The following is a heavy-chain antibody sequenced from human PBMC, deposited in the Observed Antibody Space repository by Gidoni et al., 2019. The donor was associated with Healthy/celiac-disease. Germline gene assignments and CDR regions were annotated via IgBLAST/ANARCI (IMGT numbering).Heavy chain of an antibody. CDR3: AKGIANWFDP. CDR1: GFTFDDYA. J-gene: IGHJ5*02. CDR2: ISGDGGST. V-gene: IGHV3-43*02. Sequence: EVQLVESGGGVVQPGGSLRLSCAASGFTFDDYAMHWVRQAPGKGLEWVSLISGDGGSTYHADSVKGRFTISRDNSKNSLYLQMNSLRTEDTALYYFAKGIANWFDPWGQGTLVTVSS. D-gene: IGHD2-15*01.